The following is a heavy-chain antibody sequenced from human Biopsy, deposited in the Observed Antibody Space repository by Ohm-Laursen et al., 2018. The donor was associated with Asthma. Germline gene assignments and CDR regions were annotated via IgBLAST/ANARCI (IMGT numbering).Heavy chain of an antibody. CDR1: GYTFNSAG. V-gene: IGHV1-18*01. D-gene: IGHD3-10*01. CDR3: ARAVDYSHYYGIDV. CDR2: ISVYNGNT. Sequence: GASVTASCTTSGYTFNSAGITWARQAPGQGLEWMGWISVYNGNTKDAQKLQDRVTMITDTSTSTAYMELRSLRSDDTAVYFCARAVDYSHYYGIDVWGQGTTVTVS. J-gene: IGHJ6*02.